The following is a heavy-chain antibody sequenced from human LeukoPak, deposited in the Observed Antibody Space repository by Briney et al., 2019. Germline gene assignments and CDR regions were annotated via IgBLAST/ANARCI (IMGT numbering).Heavy chain of an antibody. CDR3: ARPQGATAMVAFDI. CDR1: GYSIRSGYY. V-gene: IGHV4-38-2*01. D-gene: IGHD2-2*01. J-gene: IGHJ3*02. Sequence: PSETLSLTCAVSGYSIRSGYYWGWIRQPPGKGLEWIGSIYHSGSIFYNPSLKRRVHISAHSPKHPFSLTLNPVTGADTGVYYCARPQGATAMVAFDIWGQGTMVTVSS. CDR2: IYHSGSI.